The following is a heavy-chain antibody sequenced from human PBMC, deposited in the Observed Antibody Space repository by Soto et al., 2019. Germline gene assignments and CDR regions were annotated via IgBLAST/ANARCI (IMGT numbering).Heavy chain of an antibody. CDR2: INPNSGGT. CDR3: ARPNKQSLGGAFDI. Sequence: GVPVEVGRASCRYTVYLSEVHGGRKDPGKGLEWMGWINPNSGGTNYAQKFQGRVTMTRDTSISTAYMELSRLRSDDTAVYYCARPNKQSLGGAFDIWGQGTMVTVSS. D-gene: IGHD3-16*01. V-gene: IGHV1-2*02. J-gene: IGHJ3*02. CDR1: RYTVYLSE.